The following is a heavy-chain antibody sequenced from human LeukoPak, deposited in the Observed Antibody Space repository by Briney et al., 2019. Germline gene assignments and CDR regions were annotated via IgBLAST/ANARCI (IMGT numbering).Heavy chain of an antibody. D-gene: IGHD6-25*01. V-gene: IGHV3-7*01. Sequence: PGGSLRLSCAASGFTFSINWMTWVRQAPGKGLEWLANTNPEGGDKYYVDSVKGRFTISRDNAKNSVFLHLNSLRAEDTAVYYCARGGDPSSEAASWGQGTLVTVSS. CDR1: GFTFSINW. CDR2: TNPEGGDK. J-gene: IGHJ1*01. CDR3: ARGGDPSSEAAS.